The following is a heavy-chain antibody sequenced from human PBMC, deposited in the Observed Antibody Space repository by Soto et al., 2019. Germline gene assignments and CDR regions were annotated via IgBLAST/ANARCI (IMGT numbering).Heavy chain of an antibody. CDR2: IIPIFGTA. Sequence: QVQLVQSGAEVKKPGSSVKVSCKASGGTFSSYAISWVRQAPGQGLEWMGGIIPIFGTANYAQKFQGRVTITADKSTSTAYMELSSLRSEDTAVYYCARVWRDYGVYYSYGMDVWGQGTTVTVSS. CDR1: GGTFSSYA. J-gene: IGHJ6*02. D-gene: IGHD4-17*01. CDR3: ARVWRDYGVYYSYGMDV. V-gene: IGHV1-69*06.